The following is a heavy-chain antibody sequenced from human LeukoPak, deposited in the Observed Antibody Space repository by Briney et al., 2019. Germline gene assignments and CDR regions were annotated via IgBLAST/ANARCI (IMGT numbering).Heavy chain of an antibody. J-gene: IGHJ4*02. D-gene: IGHD3-9*01. CDR2: ISSSGSTI. CDR1: GGSFSGYY. Sequence: LSLTCAVYGGSFSGYYWSWVRQAPGKGLEWVSYISSSGSTIYYADSVKGRFTISRDNAKNSLYLQMNSLRAEDTAVYYCARVGDGYFDWLSYPDYWGQGTLVTVSS. V-gene: IGHV3-11*04. CDR3: ARVGDGYFDWLSYPDY.